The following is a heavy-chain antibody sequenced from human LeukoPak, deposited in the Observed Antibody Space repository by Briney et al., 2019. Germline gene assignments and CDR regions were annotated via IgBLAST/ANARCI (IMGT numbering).Heavy chain of an antibody. D-gene: IGHD5-18*01. CDR2: FDPEDGET. CDR1: GYTLTELS. V-gene: IGHV1-24*01. J-gene: IGHJ6*02. Sequence: GASVKVSCKVSGYTLTELSMHWVRQAPGKGLEWMGGFDPEDGETIYAQKFQGRVTMTEDTSTDTAYMELSSLRSEDTAVYYCATAQHYYYGMDVWGQGTTVTVSS. CDR3: ATAQHYYYGMDV.